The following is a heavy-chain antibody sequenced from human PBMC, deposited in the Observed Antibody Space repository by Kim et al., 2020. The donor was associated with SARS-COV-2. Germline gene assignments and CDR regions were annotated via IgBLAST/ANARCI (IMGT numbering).Heavy chain of an antibody. CDR3: AKDDRYSYGYGFYYYGMDV. V-gene: IGHV3-30*02. J-gene: IGHJ6*02. Sequence: GRFTISRDNSKNTLYLQMNSLRAEDTAVYYCAKDDRYSYGYGFYYYGMDVWGQGTTVTVSS. D-gene: IGHD5-18*01.